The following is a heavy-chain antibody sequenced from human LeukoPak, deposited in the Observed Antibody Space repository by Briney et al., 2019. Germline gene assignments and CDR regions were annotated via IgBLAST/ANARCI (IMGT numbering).Heavy chain of an antibody. D-gene: IGHD3-10*01. V-gene: IGHV3-23*01. J-gene: IGHJ4*02. Sequence: PGGSLRLSCTASGFVFSSYAMNWVRQAPGKGLEWVSGISGSGGSTHYADSVKGRFTISRDNSKKTVYLQMNSLRGEDTAVYYCAKDYYGSGSYPLYFHYWGQGTLVTVSS. CDR3: AKDYYGSGSYPLYFHY. CDR1: GFVFSSYA. CDR2: ISGSGGST.